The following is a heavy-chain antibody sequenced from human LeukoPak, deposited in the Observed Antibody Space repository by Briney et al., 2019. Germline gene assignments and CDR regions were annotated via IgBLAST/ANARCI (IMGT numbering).Heavy chain of an antibody. V-gene: IGHV1-2*02. CDR2: INPNSGGT. J-gene: IGHJ5*02. Sequence: GASVKVSCTASGYTFTGYYMHWVRQAPGQGLEWMGWINPNSGGTNYAQKFQGRVTMTRDTSISTAYMELSRLRSDDTAVYYCARDAYCSSTSCYIPWGQGTLVTVSS. D-gene: IGHD2-2*02. CDR3: ARDAYCSSTSCYIP. CDR1: GYTFTGYY.